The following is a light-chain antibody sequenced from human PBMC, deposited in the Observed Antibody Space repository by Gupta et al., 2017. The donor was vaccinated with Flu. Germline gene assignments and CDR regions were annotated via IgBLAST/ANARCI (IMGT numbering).Light chain of an antibody. J-gene: IGLJ3*02. V-gene: IGLV2-11*03. Sequence: SSDVGGYDYVSWYQQHPGKAPKLMIYDVSKWPSGVPDRFSGSKSGNTASLTISGLQAEDEADYYCCAYAGSYTLLFGGGTKVTVL. CDR3: CAYAGSYTLL. CDR1: SSDVGGYDY. CDR2: DVS.